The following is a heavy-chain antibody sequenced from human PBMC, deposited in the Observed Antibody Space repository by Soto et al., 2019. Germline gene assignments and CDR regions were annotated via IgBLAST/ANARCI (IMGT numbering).Heavy chain of an antibody. J-gene: IGHJ4*02. CDR2: INTASYI. D-gene: IGHD2-15*01. V-gene: IGHV3-21*01. Sequence: EVLLVESGGGLVKPGGSLRLSCAASGFTFSTYSMNWVRQAPAKGLEWVSSINTASYIYYADSVKGRFTISRDDAKNSLYLQMNSLRDEDTAVYYCAREGGYCNGGGCRYFDYWGQGTLVTVSS. CDR1: GFTFSTYS. CDR3: AREGGYCNGGGCRYFDY.